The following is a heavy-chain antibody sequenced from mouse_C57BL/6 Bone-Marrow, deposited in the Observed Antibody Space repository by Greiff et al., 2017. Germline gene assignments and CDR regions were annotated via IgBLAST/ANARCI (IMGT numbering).Heavy chain of an antibody. CDR2: IYPGSGST. Sequence: QVQLQQPGAELVKPGASVKMSCKASGYTFTSYWITWVKQRPGQGLEWIGDIYPGSGSTNYNEKFKSKATLTVDTSSSAAYMQLSSLTSEDSAVYYCARPPSYGSSSHDYYAMDYWGQGTSVTVSS. J-gene: IGHJ4*01. CDR3: ARPPSYGSSSHDYYAMDY. V-gene: IGHV1-55*01. D-gene: IGHD1-1*01. CDR1: GYTFTSYW.